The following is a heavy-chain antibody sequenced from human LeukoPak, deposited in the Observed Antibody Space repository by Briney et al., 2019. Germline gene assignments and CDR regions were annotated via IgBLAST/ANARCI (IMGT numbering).Heavy chain of an antibody. Sequence: GGSLRLSCAASGFTFSNYWMHWVRQDPGKGLVWVSLINPDGSITNYADSVKGRFTISRDNAKNSLYLQMNSLRAEDTALYYCAKDAGGYYYYYMGVWGKGTTVTISS. CDR2: INPDGSIT. J-gene: IGHJ6*03. V-gene: IGHV3-74*01. CDR3: AKDAGGYYYYYMGV. D-gene: IGHD3-10*01. CDR1: GFTFSNYW.